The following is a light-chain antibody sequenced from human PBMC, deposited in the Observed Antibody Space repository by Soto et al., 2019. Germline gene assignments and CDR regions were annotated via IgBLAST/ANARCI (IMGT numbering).Light chain of an antibody. CDR3: ASFAVVDTVV. CDR1: SSDVGSYNL. Sequence: QSVLTQPASVSGSVGQSITISCTGTSSDVGSYNLVSCYQQHPGKAPKLIIYEVTKRPSGVSNRLSGSKPGNTASLTISGLQAEDEADYYCASFAVVDTVVFGGGTKVTVL. J-gene: IGLJ2*01. V-gene: IGLV2-23*02. CDR2: EVT.